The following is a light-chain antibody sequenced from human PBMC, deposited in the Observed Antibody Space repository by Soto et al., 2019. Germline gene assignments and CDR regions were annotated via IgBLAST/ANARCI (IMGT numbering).Light chain of an antibody. V-gene: IGKV1-5*01. CDR1: QSITSW. Sequence: DIQMTQSPSTLSASLGERVTITCRASQSITSWLAWYHQKPVRAPKLLIYDASSLESGVPSRFSGSGSGTEFTLTISSLQPDDFATYYCQQYNSYGTFGQGTKVDIK. J-gene: IGKJ1*01. CDR2: DAS. CDR3: QQYNSYGT.